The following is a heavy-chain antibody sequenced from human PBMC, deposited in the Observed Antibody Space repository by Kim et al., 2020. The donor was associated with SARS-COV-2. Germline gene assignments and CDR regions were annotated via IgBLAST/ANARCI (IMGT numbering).Heavy chain of an antibody. CDR3: ARALAPLGYSSGWYAGMDV. CDR1: GFTFNNYW. V-gene: IGHV3-7*01. CDR2: LKQDGSEK. D-gene: IGHD6-19*01. Sequence: GGSLRLSCAASGFTFNNYWMSWVRQAPGKGLEWVASLKQDGSEKYYVDSVKGRFTISRDNAKNSLYLHMNSLRAEDTAVYYCARALAPLGYSSGWYAGMDVWGQGTTVTVSS. J-gene: IGHJ6*02.